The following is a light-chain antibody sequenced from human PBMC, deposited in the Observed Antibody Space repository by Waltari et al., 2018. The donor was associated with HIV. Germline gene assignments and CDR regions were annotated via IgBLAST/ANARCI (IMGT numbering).Light chain of an antibody. CDR1: SNTLGNYV. Sequence: QSALTQEASVSGTVGQSITLSCTGNSNTLGNYVVGWYRQISHGAPKTVIFGNSLPSGIPDRFSGSKSGTTASLTISGLQPEDEADYYCSTWDFSLSAHVFGTGTKVTVL. CDR3: STWDFSLSAHV. J-gene: IGLJ1*01. V-gene: IGLV1-36*01. CDR2: FGN.